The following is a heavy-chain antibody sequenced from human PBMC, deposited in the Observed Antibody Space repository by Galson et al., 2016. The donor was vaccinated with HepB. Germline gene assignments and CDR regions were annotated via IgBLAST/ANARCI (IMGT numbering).Heavy chain of an antibody. CDR3: AREVDKPELSDVDAFDI. V-gene: IGHV4-31*03. Sequence: TLSLTCTVSGDSISSNNHYWGWIRQQQGKGLEWIGYIHYSGRAYYNPPLLSRSITSVDTSKNQFSLKLTSVNAADTAVYYCAREVDKPELSDVDAFDIWGQGTVVTVSS. CDR2: IHYSGRA. J-gene: IGHJ3*02. D-gene: IGHD1-14*01. CDR1: GDSISSNNHY.